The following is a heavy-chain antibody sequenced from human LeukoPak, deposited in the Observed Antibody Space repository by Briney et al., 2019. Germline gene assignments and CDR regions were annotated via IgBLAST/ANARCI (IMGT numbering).Heavy chain of an antibody. D-gene: IGHD2-15*01. V-gene: IGHV1-18*01. CDR3: AGYSGARRLDYYGMDV. CDR2: ISAYNGNT. Sequence: GASVKVSCKASGYTFTSYGISWVRQAPGQGLEWMGWISAYNGNTNYAQKLQGRVTMTTDTSTSTAYMELRSLRSDDTAVYYCAGYSGARRLDYYGMDVWGQGTTVTVSS. J-gene: IGHJ6*02. CDR1: GYTFTSYG.